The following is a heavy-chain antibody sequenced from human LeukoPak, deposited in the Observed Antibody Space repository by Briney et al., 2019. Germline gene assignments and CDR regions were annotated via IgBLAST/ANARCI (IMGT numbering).Heavy chain of an antibody. CDR1: GFTFSSYA. Sequence: GGSLRLSCAASGFTFSSYAMHWVRQAPGKGLEYVSAISSNGGSTYYANSVKVRFTISRDKSKTTRYLQMRSLRAEHMAVYYCARSVVPAAKLDYWGQETLVTVSS. CDR2: ISSNGGST. V-gene: IGHV3-64*01. CDR3: ARSVVPAAKLDY. D-gene: IGHD2-2*01. J-gene: IGHJ4*02.